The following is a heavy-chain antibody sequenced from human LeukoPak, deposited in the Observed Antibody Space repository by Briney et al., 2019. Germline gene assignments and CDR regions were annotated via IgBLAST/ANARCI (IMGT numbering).Heavy chain of an antibody. V-gene: IGHV1-69*05. CDR3: ASSEGDYDILTGYYIGRKFFDY. CDR1: GGTFSSYA. J-gene: IGHJ4*02. D-gene: IGHD3-9*01. CDR2: IIPIFGTA. Sequence: SVKVSCKASGGTFSSYAISWVRQAPGQGLEWMGGIIPIFGTANYAQKFQGRVTITTDESTSTAYMELSSLRSEDTAVYYCASSEGDYDILTGYYIGRKFFDYWGQGTLVTVSS.